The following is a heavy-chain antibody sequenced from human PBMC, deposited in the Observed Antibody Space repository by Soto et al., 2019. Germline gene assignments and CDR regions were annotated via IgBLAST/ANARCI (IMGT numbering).Heavy chain of an antibody. CDR3: AKGDNLGPKTGYAFDP. Sequence: LSLTCAISGDSVSSNTASWNWIRQSPSRCLEWLGRTYFRSKWYNDYAVSVKSRIIINPDTSNNQFSLQLNSVTPEDTAVYFCAKGDNLGPKTGYAFDPWGQGIMVTVSS. V-gene: IGHV6-1*01. CDR1: GDSVSSNTAS. J-gene: IGHJ5*02. CDR2: TYFRSKWYN. D-gene: IGHD5-12*01.